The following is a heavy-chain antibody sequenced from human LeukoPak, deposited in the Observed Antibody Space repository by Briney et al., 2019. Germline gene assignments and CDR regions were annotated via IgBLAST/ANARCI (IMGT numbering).Heavy chain of an antibody. V-gene: IGHV4-39*01. CDR2: IYYSGST. CDR3: ARGIRGYSSY. J-gene: IGHJ4*02. Sequence: SETPSLTCTVTGGSISSSSYYWGWIRQPPGKGLEWIGSIYYSGSTYYNPSLKSRVTISVDTSKNQFSLKLSSVTAADTAVYYCARGIRGYSSYWGQGTLVTVSS. D-gene: IGHD5-18*01. CDR1: GGSISSSSYY.